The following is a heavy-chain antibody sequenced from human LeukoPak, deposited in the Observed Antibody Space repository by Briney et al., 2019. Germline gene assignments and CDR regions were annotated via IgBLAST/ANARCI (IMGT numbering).Heavy chain of an antibody. CDR3: ARVGVKVVPAACWFDP. Sequence: ASVKVSCKASGYTFTGYYMHWVRQAPGQGLEWMGRINPNSGGTNYAQKFQGRVTMTRDTSISTAYMELSRLRSDDTAVYYCARVGVKVVPAACWFDPWGQGTLVTVSS. CDR1: GYTFTGYY. V-gene: IGHV1-2*06. J-gene: IGHJ5*02. CDR2: INPNSGGT. D-gene: IGHD2-2*01.